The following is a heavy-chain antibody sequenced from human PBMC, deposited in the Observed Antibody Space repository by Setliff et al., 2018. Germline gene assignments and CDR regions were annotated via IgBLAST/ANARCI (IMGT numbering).Heavy chain of an antibody. Sequence: LSLSCTVTGGSFDSGTHYWSWIRQPAGKVPEWIGLIQGTGNTNYNPSLQSRATISIDTSKNQISLKITSVTAADTALYSCAGTPARGTTWLSPFDYWGQGIQVT. J-gene: IGHJ4*02. CDR2: IQGTGNT. V-gene: IGHV4-61*02. CDR3: AGTPARGTTWLSPFDY. CDR1: GGSFDSGTHY. D-gene: IGHD3-9*01.